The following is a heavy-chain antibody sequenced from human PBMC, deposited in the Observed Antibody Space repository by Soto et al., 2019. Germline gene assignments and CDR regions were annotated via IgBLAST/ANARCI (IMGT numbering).Heavy chain of an antibody. CDR3: ARRGGIAVARNTAFDP. Sequence: GASVKVSCKASGSTFSSYAISWVRQAPGQGLEWMGGIIPIFGTANYAQKFQGRVTITADKSTSTAYMELSSLRSEDTAVYYCARRGGIAVARNTAFDPWGQGTLVTVSS. J-gene: IGHJ5*02. CDR2: IIPIFGTA. CDR1: GSTFSSYA. D-gene: IGHD6-19*01. V-gene: IGHV1-69*06.